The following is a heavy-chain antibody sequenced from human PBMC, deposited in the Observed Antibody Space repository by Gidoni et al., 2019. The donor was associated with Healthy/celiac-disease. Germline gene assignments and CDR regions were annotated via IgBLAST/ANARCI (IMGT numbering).Heavy chain of an antibody. CDR3: ARGARYSYGRGPRDY. CDR1: GYTFTSYY. J-gene: IGHJ4*02. Sequence: QVQLVQSGAEVKKPGASVKVSCRESGYTFTSYYMHWVRQAPGQGLEWMGIINPSGGSTSYAQKFQGRVTMTRDTSTSTVYMELSSLRSEDTAVYYCARGARYSYGRGPRDYWGQGTLVTVSS. CDR2: INPSGGST. V-gene: IGHV1-46*01. D-gene: IGHD5-18*01.